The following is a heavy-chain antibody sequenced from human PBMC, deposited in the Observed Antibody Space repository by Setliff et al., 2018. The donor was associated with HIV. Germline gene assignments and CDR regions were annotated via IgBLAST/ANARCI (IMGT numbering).Heavy chain of an antibody. D-gene: IGHD2-2*02. CDR3: ARDAAAPAAIEGAFDI. CDR1: GGSFSGYY. V-gene: IGHV4-4*07. J-gene: IGHJ3*02. Sequence: SETLSLTCAVYGGSFSGYYWSWIRQPAGKGLEWIGRIYTSGGTNYNPSLKSRVTISVDTSKNQFSLKLGSVTAADTAVYYCARDAAAPAAIEGAFDIWGQGTMVTVSS. CDR2: IYTSGGT.